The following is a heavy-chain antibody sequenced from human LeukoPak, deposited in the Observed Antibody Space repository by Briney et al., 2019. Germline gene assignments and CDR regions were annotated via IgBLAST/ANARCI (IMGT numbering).Heavy chain of an antibody. CDR2: ISYDEINK. CDR1: GLTFSSYS. CDR3: ATAAPASGWYFDY. Sequence: GGSLRLSCAASGLTFSSYSMNWVRQAPGKGLEWVALISYDEINKYYADSVKGRFTISRDISKNTLYLQMNSLRAEDTAVYYCATAAPASGWYFDYWGQGTLVTVSS. J-gene: IGHJ4*02. D-gene: IGHD6-19*01. V-gene: IGHV3-30*03.